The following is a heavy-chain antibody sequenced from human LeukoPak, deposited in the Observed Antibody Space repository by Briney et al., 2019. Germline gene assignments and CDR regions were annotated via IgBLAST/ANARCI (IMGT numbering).Heavy chain of an antibody. CDR1: GFTSSSYA. Sequence: GGPLRLSCAASGFTSSSYAMSWVRQAPGKGLEWVSAISGGGGSTYYADSVKGRFTISRDNSKNTLYLQMNSLRAEDTAVYYCASVDYDFWSGVFDYWGQGTLVTVSS. CDR2: ISGGGGST. V-gene: IGHV3-23*01. J-gene: IGHJ4*02. CDR3: ASVDYDFWSGVFDY. D-gene: IGHD3-3*01.